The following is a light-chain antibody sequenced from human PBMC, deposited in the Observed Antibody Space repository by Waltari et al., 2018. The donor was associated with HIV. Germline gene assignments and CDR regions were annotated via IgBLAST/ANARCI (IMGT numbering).Light chain of an antibody. Sequence: QAALTPPPSASGSPGKSVNHFCTGTSSERGGYKYVPWYQQHPGKAPKLMIYEVSKRPSGVPDRFSGSKSGNTASLTVSGLQAEDEADYYCSSYAGSNNYVVFGGGTKLTVL. CDR2: EVS. CDR1: SSERGGYKY. CDR3: SSYAGSNNYVV. J-gene: IGLJ2*01. V-gene: IGLV2-8*01.